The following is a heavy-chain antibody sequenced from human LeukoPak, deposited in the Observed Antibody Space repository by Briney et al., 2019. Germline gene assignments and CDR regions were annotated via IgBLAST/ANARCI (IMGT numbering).Heavy chain of an antibody. J-gene: IGHJ4*02. CDR2: INTDGTVT. D-gene: IGHD6-19*01. CDR3: ATKQWLAPPPDS. V-gene: IGHV3-74*01. Sequence: GGSLRLSCAASGFTFSKYWMLWVRQAPGKGLESVSRINTDGTVTTYADSVKGRFTVPRDNADNTIFLQMNSVRDEDTAVYYCATKQWLAPPPDSWGQGTPVTVSS. CDR1: GFTFSKYW.